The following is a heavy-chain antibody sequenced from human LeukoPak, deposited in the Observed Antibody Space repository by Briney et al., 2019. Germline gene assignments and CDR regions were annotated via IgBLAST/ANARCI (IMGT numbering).Heavy chain of an antibody. CDR2: ISGSGGST. CDR1: GFTFSSYA. V-gene: IGHV3-23*01. Sequence: GGSLRLSCAASGFTFSSYAMSWVRQAPGKGLEWVSAISGSGGSTYYADSVKGRFTISRDNAKNTLYLQMNSLRAEDTAVYYCARVPVWFGEFHFDYWGRGTLVTVSS. J-gene: IGHJ4*02. CDR3: ARVPVWFGEFHFDY. D-gene: IGHD3-10*01.